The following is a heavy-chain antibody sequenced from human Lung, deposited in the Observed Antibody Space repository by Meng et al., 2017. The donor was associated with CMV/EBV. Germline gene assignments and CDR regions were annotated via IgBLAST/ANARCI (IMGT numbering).Heavy chain of an antibody. V-gene: IGHV3-23*01. D-gene: IGHD3-10*01. CDR3: AKGIKKGSGSYYPYGMDV. Sequence: GEXXKISCAASGFTFSSYAMSWVRQAPGKGLEWVSAISGSGGSTYYADSVKGRFTISRDNSKNTLYLQMNSLRAEDTAVYYCAKGIKKGSGSYYPYGMDVWXQGPTVTFSS. CDR2: ISGSGGST. CDR1: GFTFSSYA. J-gene: IGHJ6*02.